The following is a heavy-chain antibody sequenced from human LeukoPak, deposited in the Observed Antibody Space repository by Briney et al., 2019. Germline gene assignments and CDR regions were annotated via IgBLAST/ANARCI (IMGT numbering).Heavy chain of an antibody. CDR2: IYYSGST. CDR1: GGSISSYY. Sequence: SETLSLTCSVSGGSISSYYWSWIRQPPGKGLEWIGYIYYSGSTNYNPSLKSRVTISVDTSKNQLSLKLSSVTAADTAVYYCARDYYSRFDPWGQGTLVTVSS. D-gene: IGHD1-26*01. CDR3: ARDYYSRFDP. J-gene: IGHJ5*02. V-gene: IGHV4-59*01.